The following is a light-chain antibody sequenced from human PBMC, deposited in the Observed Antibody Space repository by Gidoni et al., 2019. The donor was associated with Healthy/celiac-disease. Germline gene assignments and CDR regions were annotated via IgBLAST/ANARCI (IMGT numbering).Light chain of an antibody. V-gene: IGKV4-1*01. CDR3: QQYYSTPWT. CDR2: WAS. CDR1: QSVLYSSNNKNY. Sequence: DLVMTQSPDSLAVSLGERATINCKSSQSVLYSSNNKNYLAWYQQKPGQPPKLLIYWASTRESGVPDRFSGSGAGTDFTLTISSLQAEDVAVYYFQQYYSTPWTFGQGTKVEIK. J-gene: IGKJ1*01.